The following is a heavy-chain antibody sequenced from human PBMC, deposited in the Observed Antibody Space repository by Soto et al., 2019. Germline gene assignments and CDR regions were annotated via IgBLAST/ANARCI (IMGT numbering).Heavy chain of an antibody. V-gene: IGHV1-2*02. CDR1: GYTFTDSH. D-gene: IGHD2-21*01. CDR2: INPKTGDT. CDR3: ERDPPRYFTSSPEGAGL. J-gene: IGHJ4*02. Sequence: SVEVPCKASGYTFTDSHIHWVRQASGQGLEWLGWINPKTGDTNYPQKFQGRITXXRXXXXXTAYMELTNLTSDDTAVYYCERDPPRYFTSSPEGAGLWGQGTLVTVSS.